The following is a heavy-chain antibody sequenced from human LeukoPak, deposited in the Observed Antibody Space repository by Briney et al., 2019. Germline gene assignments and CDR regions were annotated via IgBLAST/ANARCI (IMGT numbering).Heavy chain of an antibody. CDR2: ISGDSRYI. D-gene: IGHD6-13*01. CDR3: ARGPFSSSWSDFDY. V-gene: IGHV3-21*06. J-gene: IGHJ4*02. CDR1: GFTFSDYS. Sequence: NPGGSLRLSCAASGFTFSDYSLNWVRQAPGKGLEWVSCISGDSRYIYYADSVKGRSTISRDNAQSSLYLHMNSLRAEDTAVYYCARGPFSSSWSDFDYWGQGTLVTVSS.